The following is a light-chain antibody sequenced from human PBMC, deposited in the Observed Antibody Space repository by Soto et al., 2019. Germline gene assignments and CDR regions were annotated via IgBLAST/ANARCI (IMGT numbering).Light chain of an antibody. CDR2: EVT. J-gene: IGLJ1*01. Sequence: QSALAQPPSASGSPGQSVTISCTGTSSHVGAYNFVSWYQQLPGKAPKLMIYEVTKRPSGVPDRFSGSKSGNTASLTVSGLQAEDEADYYCSSYAGSITIYVFGTGTKVTVL. CDR3: SSYAGSITIYV. CDR1: SSHVGAYNF. V-gene: IGLV2-8*01.